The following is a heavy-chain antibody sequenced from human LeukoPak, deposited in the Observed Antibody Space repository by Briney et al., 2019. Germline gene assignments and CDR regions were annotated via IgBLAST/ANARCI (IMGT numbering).Heavy chain of an antibody. D-gene: IGHD3-3*01. CDR1: GGSFSGYY. J-gene: IGHJ5*02. CDR3: ARYNYDFWSGYSKWFDP. V-gene: IGHV4-59*01. CDR2: IYYSGST. Sequence: SETLSLTCAVYGGSFSGYYWSWIRQPPGKGLEWIGYIYYSGSTNYNPSLKSRVTISVDTSKNQFSLKLSSVTAADTAVYYCARYNYDFWSGYSKWFDPWGQGTLVTVSS.